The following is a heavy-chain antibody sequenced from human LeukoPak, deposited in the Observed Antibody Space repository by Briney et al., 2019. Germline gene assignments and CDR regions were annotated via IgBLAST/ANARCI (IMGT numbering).Heavy chain of an antibody. CDR2: IIETGASP. V-gene: IGHV3-23*01. CDR3: ARRGAGSGGLDY. CDR1: XXFSXYA. D-gene: IGHD6-19*01. J-gene: IGHJ4*02. Sequence: XXFSXYAMNXVRQAPGKGLEWVSTIIETGASPYYADSVRGRFTVSRDSSKNMFYLQMNSLRAEDTAIYYCARRGAGSGGLDYWGQGTLVTVSS.